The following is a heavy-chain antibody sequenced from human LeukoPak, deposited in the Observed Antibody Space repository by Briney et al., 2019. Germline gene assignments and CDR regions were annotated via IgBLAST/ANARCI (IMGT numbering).Heavy chain of an antibody. J-gene: IGHJ3*02. CDR2: ISSSSSYI. D-gene: IGHD4-17*01. V-gene: IGHV3-21*01. Sequence: GGSLRLSCAASGFTFSSYSMNCVRQAPGKGLEWVSSISSSSSYIYYADSVKGRFTISRDNAKNSLYLQMNSLRAEDTAVYYCASVTTSDAFDIWGQGTMVTVSS. CDR3: ASVTTSDAFDI. CDR1: GFTFSSYS.